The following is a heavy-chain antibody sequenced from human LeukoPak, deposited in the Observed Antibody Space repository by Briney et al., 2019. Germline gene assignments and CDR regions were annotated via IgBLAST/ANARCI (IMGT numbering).Heavy chain of an antibody. CDR1: GGSISHYY. CDR3: ARGYYDSSGYLVSYNWFDP. Sequence: SETLSLTCTVSGGSISHYYWSWIRQPPGKGLEWIGYIYYSGSTNYNPSLKSRVTISVDTSKNQFSLKLSSVTAADTAVYYCARGYYDSSGYLVSYNWFDPWGQGTLVTVSS. J-gene: IGHJ5*02. V-gene: IGHV4-59*01. CDR2: IYYSGST. D-gene: IGHD3-22*01.